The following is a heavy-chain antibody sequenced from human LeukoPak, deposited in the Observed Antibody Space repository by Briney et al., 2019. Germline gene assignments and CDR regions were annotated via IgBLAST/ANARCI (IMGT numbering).Heavy chain of an antibody. D-gene: IGHD3-22*01. CDR2: SNPKSGGT. J-gene: IGHJ4*02. CDR1: GYTFTGYY. Sequence: GASVKVSCKASGYTFTGYYMHWVRQAPGQGREGMGWSNPKSGGTNYAQKFQGRVTMTRDTSISTAYMELSRLRPDDTAVYYCAIYRYYSDSSGYYYDSYFDYWGQGTLVTVSS. CDR3: AIYRYYSDSSGYYYDSYFDY. V-gene: IGHV1-2*02.